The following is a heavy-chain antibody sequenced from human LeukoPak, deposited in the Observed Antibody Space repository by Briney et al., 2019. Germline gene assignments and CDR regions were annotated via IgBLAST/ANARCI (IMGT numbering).Heavy chain of an antibody. V-gene: IGHV4/OR15-8*01. J-gene: IGHJ4*02. CDR1: GFPFSSYW. Sequence: PGGSLRLSCVASGFPFSSYWMTWVRQSPGKGLEWIGEISHTGSVNYNLSLESRVTISTDKSKNQFSLTLRSVAAADTAVYYCARHDDFLSPYDYWGQGVLVTVSS. CDR3: ARHDDFLSPYDY. D-gene: IGHD3-3*01. CDR2: ISHTGSV.